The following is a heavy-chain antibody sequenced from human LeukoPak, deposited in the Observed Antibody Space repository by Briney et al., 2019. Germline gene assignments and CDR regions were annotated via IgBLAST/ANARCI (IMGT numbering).Heavy chain of an antibody. CDR1: GFTFSSYS. J-gene: IGHJ3*02. CDR3: ARDWEVGGPASAFDI. D-gene: IGHD1-26*01. V-gene: IGHV3-21*01. Sequence: TGGSLRLSCAASGFTFSSYSMNWVRQAPGKGLEWVSSISSSSSYIYYADSVKGRFTISRDNAKNSLYLQMNSLRAEDTAVYYCARDWEVGGPASAFDIWGQGTMVTVSS. CDR2: ISSSSSYI.